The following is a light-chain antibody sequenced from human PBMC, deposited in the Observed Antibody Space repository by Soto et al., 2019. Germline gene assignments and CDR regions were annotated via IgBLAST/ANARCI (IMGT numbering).Light chain of an antibody. J-gene: IGKJ2*01. CDR3: QQSYSTPYT. V-gene: IGKV1-39*01. CDR1: QRITTY. Sequence: IHMTQSPSSLSASVGDRVTITCRASQRITTYLNWYQQKPGKAPKLLISTAATLQGGVPSRFSGSGSGTYFTLTITTLQPEDFANYFCQQSYSTPYTFGQGTKLEIK. CDR2: TAA.